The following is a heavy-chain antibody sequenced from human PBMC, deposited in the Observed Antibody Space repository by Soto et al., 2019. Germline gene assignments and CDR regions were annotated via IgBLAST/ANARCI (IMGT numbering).Heavy chain of an antibody. CDR3: AKDHGWVILSLDY. D-gene: IGHD1-26*01. V-gene: IGHV3-23*01. J-gene: IGHJ4*02. Sequence: EVQLLESGGGLVQHGGSRRLSCAASGFTFSSYAMSWVRQAPGKGLEWVSAISGSGGSTYYADSVKGRFTISRDNSTNTLYLQMNSLRAEDTAVYYCAKDHGWVILSLDYLGQGTLVTVSS. CDR1: GFTFSSYA. CDR2: ISGSGGST.